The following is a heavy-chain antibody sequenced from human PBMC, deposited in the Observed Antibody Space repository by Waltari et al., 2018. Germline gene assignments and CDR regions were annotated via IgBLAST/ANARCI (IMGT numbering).Heavy chain of an antibody. J-gene: IGHJ1*01. CDR3: AKPFYNWDDPLHS. D-gene: IGHD1-20*01. CDR1: AFTPLTHA. V-gene: IGHV3-23*01. CDR2: ISVSDAT. Sequence: EVQVLESGGGLVQPVGSLRLSCQASAFTPLTHAITWVRPAPGKGLEWVSSISVSDATYYADSVKGRFTVSRDYSDNTIYLQMHSLRADDTAVYFCAKPFYNWDDPLHSWGQGTPVTVSS.